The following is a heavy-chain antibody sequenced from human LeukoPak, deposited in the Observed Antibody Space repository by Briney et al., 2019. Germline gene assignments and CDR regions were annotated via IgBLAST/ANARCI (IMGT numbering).Heavy chain of an antibody. D-gene: IGHD3-22*01. Sequence: GGSLRLSCAASGFTFNDYTMTWVRQAPGKGLEWVSSITGDCNYIFYADSVKGRFTISRDNAQNSLFLQMNSLRAEDTAVYYCARDRHSSPLGLAFDIWGHGTMVTVSS. J-gene: IGHJ3*02. CDR3: ARDRHSSPLGLAFDI. V-gene: IGHV3-21*01. CDR2: ITGDCNYI. CDR1: GFTFNDYT.